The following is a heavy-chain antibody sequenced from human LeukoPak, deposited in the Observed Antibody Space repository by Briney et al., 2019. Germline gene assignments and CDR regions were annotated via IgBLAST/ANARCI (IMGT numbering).Heavy chain of an antibody. V-gene: IGHV4-34*01. J-gene: IGHJ3*02. D-gene: IGHD3-22*01. Sequence: PSETLSLTRAVYGGSFSGYYWSWIRQPPGKGLEWIGEINHSGSTNYNPSLKSRVTISVDTSKNQFSLKLSSVTAADTAVYYCARGRGYYYDSSGYYGLRAFDIWGQGTMVTVSS. CDR1: GGSFSGYY. CDR3: ARGRGYYYDSSGYYGLRAFDI. CDR2: INHSGST.